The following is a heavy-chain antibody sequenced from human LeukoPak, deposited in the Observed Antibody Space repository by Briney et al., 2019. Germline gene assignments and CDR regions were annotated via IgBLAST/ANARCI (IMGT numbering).Heavy chain of an antibody. CDR3: ARVTGSSWSYWYFVL. CDR1: GGSISSYY. Sequence: PSETLSLTCTVSGGSISSYYWSWIRQPAGKGLEWIGRIYTSGSINYNPSLKSRVTMSVDTSKYQFSLKLNSVTAADTAVYFCARVTGSSWSYWYFVLWGRGTLVTVSS. J-gene: IGHJ2*01. CDR2: IYTSGSI. V-gene: IGHV4-4*07. D-gene: IGHD6-13*01.